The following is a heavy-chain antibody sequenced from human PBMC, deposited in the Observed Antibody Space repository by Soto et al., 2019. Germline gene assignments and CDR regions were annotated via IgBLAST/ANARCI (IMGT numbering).Heavy chain of an antibody. CDR3: AREKPLKYYYGSGSSARGKRIFDI. D-gene: IGHD3-10*01. CDR2: IWYDGSNK. V-gene: IGHV3-33*01. CDR1: GFTFSSYG. Sequence: QVQLVESGGGVVQPGRSLRLSCAASGFTFSSYGMHWVRQAPGKGLEWVAVIWYDGSNKYYADSVKGRFTISRDNSKNTLYQQMNSLRAEDTAVYYCAREKPLKYYYGSGSSARGKRIFDIWGQGTMVTVSS. J-gene: IGHJ3*02.